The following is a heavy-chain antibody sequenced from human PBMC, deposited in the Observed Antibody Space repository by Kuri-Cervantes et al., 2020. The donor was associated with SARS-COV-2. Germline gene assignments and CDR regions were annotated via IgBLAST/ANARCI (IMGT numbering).Heavy chain of an antibody. CDR2: LYTSGST. Sequence: SETLSLTCTVSGGSISSGSYYWTWIRQPAGKGLEWIGRLYTSGSTNYNPSLKGRVTISADTSKNQSSLNLSSVTAADTAVYYCARGIAVAGAKYFDYWGQGTLVTVSS. CDR1: GGSISSGSYY. D-gene: IGHD6-19*01. J-gene: IGHJ4*02. V-gene: IGHV4-61*02. CDR3: ARGIAVAGAKYFDY.